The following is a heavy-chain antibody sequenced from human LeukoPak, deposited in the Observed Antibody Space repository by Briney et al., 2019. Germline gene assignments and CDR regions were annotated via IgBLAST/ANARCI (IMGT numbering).Heavy chain of an antibody. CDR1: GFTFSNYG. V-gene: IGHV3-23*01. D-gene: IGHD7-27*01. CDR3: AKDGGLWVSAHWGDS. CDR2: ISGSADNT. J-gene: IGHJ4*02. Sequence: GGSLRLSCAVSGFTFSNYGMNWVRQAPGKGLEWVSAISGSADNTYYADSVKGRFTVSRDDSKNTLYLQMNSLRAEDTAVYYCAKDGGLWVSAHWGDSWGRGTQVTVSS.